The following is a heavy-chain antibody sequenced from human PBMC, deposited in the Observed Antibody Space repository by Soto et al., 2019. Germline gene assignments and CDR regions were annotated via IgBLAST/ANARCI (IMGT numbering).Heavy chain of an antibody. V-gene: IGHV4-34*01. J-gene: IGHJ4*02. CDR2: INHSGST. CDR1: GGSFSGYY. D-gene: IGHD3-10*01. Sequence: SETLSLTCAVYGGSFSGYYWSWTRQPPGKGLEWIGEINHSGSTNYNPSLKSRVTISVDTSKNQFSLKLSSVTAADTAVYYCARIFTGDSTEFYYFDYWGQGTLVTVSS. CDR3: ARIFTGDSTEFYYFDY.